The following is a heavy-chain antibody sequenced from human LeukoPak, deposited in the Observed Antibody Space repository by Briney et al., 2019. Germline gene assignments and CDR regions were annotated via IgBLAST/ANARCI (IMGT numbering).Heavy chain of an antibody. D-gene: IGHD4-23*01. Sequence: PGGSLRLSCAAYGFTFSHYWMAWVRQAPGKGPEWVANVKQDESSKFYADSVKGRFTISRDNAKNSLYLQMNGLRVEDTALYYCVRDYDGDLDYWGQGTLVTVSS. CDR3: VRDYDGDLDY. J-gene: IGHJ4*02. CDR2: VKQDESSK. V-gene: IGHV3-7*01. CDR1: GFTFSHYW.